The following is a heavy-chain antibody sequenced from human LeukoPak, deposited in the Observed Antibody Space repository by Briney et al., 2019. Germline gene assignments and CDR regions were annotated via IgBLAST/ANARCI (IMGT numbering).Heavy chain of an antibody. CDR3: ARGGYSGYDRETGFDP. CDR1: GFAFSRYW. V-gene: IGHV3-74*01. Sequence: GGSVRLSCAASGFAFSRYWMHWVHQAPGKGLVWVSRINSDGSSTSYADSVKGRFTISRDSAKNTLYLQMNSLRAEDTAVYYCARGGYSGYDRETGFDPWGQGTLVTVSS. CDR2: INSDGSST. J-gene: IGHJ5*02. D-gene: IGHD5-12*01.